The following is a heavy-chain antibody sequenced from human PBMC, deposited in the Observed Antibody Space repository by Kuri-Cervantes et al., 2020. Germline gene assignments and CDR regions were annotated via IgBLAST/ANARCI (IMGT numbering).Heavy chain of an antibody. Sequence: SETLSLTCTVSGGSISSYYWSWIRQPPGKGLEWIGYIYYSGSTNYNPSLKSRVTISVDTSKNQFPLKLSSVTAADTAVYYCAREAVTHDILTGYSFDYWGQGTLVTVSS. CDR3: AREAVTHDILTGYSFDY. CDR2: IYYSGST. CDR1: GGSISSYY. J-gene: IGHJ4*02. V-gene: IGHV4-59*12. D-gene: IGHD3-9*01.